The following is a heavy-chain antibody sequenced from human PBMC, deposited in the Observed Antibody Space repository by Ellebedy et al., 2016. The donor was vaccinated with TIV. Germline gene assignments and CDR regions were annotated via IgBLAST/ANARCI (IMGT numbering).Heavy chain of an antibody. CDR2: ISSSSSTT. V-gene: IGHV3-48*01. Sequence: GGSLRLXXAASGFTFSSYSMNWVRQAPGKGLEWVSYISSSSSTTYYPDSVKGRFTISRDNSKNTLYLQMNSLRAEDTAVYYCARVSGGRNSGNYYYYFDYWGQGTLVTVSS. D-gene: IGHD3-10*01. CDR3: ARVSGGRNSGNYYYYFDY. CDR1: GFTFSSYS. J-gene: IGHJ4*02.